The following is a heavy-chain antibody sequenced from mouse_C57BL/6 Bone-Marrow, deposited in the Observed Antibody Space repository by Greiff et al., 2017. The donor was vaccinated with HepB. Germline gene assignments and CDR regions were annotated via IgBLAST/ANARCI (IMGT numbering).Heavy chain of an antibody. CDR3: ARRRSFAY. CDR1: GFTFSDYG. CDR2: ISSGSSTI. V-gene: IGHV5-17*01. Sequence: EVKVEESGGGLVKPGGSLKLSCAASGFTFSDYGMHWVRQAPEKGLEWVAYISSGSSTIYYADTVKGRFTISRDNAKNTLFLQMTSLRSEDTAMYYCARRRSFAYWGQGTLVTVSA. J-gene: IGHJ3*01.